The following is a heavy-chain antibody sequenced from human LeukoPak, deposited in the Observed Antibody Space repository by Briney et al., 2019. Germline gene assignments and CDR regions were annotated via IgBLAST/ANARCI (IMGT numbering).Heavy chain of an antibody. D-gene: IGHD1-26*01. CDR2: IYHSGST. V-gene: IGHV4-38-2*02. CDR3: VKSGGYGLIDY. Sequence: PSETLSLTCTVSGYSISSGYYWGWIRQPPGKGLEWIGSIYHSGSTYYNASLQSRVTISIDTSKNQFSLRLNSVTAADTAMYFCVKSGGYGLIDYWGQGTLVTVSS. J-gene: IGHJ4*02. CDR1: GYSISSGYY.